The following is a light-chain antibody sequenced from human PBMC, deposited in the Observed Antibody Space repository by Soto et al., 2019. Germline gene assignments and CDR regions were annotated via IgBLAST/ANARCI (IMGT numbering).Light chain of an antibody. Sequence: EIMLTQSPATLSLSPGERATLSCRASQSVSSSLAWYQQKPGQAPRLVIYDASSRATGIPARFSGSGSGTDFTLTISSLEPEDFAVYYCQQRSNWPLTFGGGTNVEIK. CDR2: DAS. J-gene: IGKJ4*01. CDR3: QQRSNWPLT. V-gene: IGKV3-11*01. CDR1: QSVSSS.